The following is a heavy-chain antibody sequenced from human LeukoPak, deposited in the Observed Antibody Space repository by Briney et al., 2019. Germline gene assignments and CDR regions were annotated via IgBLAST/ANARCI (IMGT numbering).Heavy chain of an antibody. V-gene: IGHV4-4*07. CDR2: IHSSGST. CDR1: GDSISNYY. J-gene: IGHJ4*02. CDR3: ARAPYQTGRFDY. D-gene: IGHD7-27*01. Sequence: SETLSLTCTVSGDSISNYYWSWLRQSAGKGLEWIGRIHSSGSTNYNPSLKSRLTMSVDTSKNQFSLKLTSVTAADTAVYFCARAPYQTGRFDYWGQGTLVTVSS.